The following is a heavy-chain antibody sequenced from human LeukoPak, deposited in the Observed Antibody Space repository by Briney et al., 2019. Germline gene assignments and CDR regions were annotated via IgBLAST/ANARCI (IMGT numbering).Heavy chain of an antibody. J-gene: IGHJ4*02. D-gene: IGHD6-25*01. CDR2: LYSTEST. V-gene: IGHV4-4*07. CDR1: GGSISSYY. CDR3: ARGSGIIPDS. Sequence: SSETLSLTCTVSGGSISSYYWSWIRQPAGKGLEWIGRLYSTESTSYNPSLKSRVTMSLDTSKNQFSLNLSSVTAADTAVYYCARGSGIIPDSWGQGALVTVSS.